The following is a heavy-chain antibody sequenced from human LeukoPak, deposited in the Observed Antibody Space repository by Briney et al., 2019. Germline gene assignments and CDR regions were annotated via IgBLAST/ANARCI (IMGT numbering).Heavy chain of an antibody. V-gene: IGHV4-61*02. D-gene: IGHD3-3*01. CDR3: ARADARSRGWFDP. CDR2: IYTSGST. J-gene: IGHJ5*02. CDR1: GGSISSGSYF. Sequence: SQTLSLTCTVSGGSISSGSYFWSWIRQPAGKGLEWIGRIYTSGSTNYNPSLKSRVTMSVDTSENQFSLKLSSVTAADTAVYYCARADARSRGWFDPWGQGTLVTVSS.